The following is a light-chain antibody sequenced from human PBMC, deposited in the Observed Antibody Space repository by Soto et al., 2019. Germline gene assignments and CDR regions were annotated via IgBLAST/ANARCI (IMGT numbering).Light chain of an antibody. CDR2: AAS. CDR1: QGIRHD. Sequence: AIEMTQSPSSLSVSVGDRVTITCRASQGIRHDLGWYQQKPGKAPGLLIYAASILQSGDPSRFSGSGSGTDFTLTITSLQPEDFAIYYCLQDYTYPRTFGGGTKVDIK. V-gene: IGKV1-6*01. J-gene: IGKJ4*01. CDR3: LQDYTYPRT.